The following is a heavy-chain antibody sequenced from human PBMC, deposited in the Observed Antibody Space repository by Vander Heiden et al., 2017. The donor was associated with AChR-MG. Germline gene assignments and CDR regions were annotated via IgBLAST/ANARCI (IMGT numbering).Heavy chain of an antibody. CDR3: AKWSDGVALDP. J-gene: IGHJ5*02. V-gene: IGHV3-66*01. D-gene: IGHD2-8*01. CDR1: GFTVSSNY. CDR2: IYSGGST. Sequence: EVQLVESGGGLVQPGGSLSPSCAASGFTVSSNYMSWVRQAPGKGLEWVSVIYSGGSTYYADFVKGRFTISRDNSKNTLYLQMNSLRAEDTAVYYCAKWSDGVALDPWGQGTLVTVSS.